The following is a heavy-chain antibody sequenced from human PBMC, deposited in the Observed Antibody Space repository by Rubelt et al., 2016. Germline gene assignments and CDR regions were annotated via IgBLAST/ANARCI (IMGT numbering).Heavy chain of an antibody. CDR3: ARAYCSSISCYRLDVFDI. V-gene: IGHV4-59*01. CDR2: IYYSGST. Sequence: QVQLQESGPGLVKPSETLSLTCTVSGGSISSYYWSWIRQPPGKGLEWIGYIYYSGSTNYNPSLVSRVTISVDTAKNQFSLKLSSVTAADTAVYYCARAYCSSISCYRLDVFDIWGQGTMATISS. D-gene: IGHD2-2*02. CDR1: GGSISSYY. J-gene: IGHJ3*02.